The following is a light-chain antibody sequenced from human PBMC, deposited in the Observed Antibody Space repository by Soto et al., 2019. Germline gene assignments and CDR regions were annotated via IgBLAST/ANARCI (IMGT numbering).Light chain of an antibody. J-gene: IGKJ4*01. Sequence: DIQMTQSPSSVSASVGDRVTTTCRASQGISSRLAWYQQKPGKAPNLLIYAASNLQSGVPSRFSGSGSETDFTLTIGSLQPEDFATYYCQQANSFPLTFGGGTKVEIK. CDR2: AAS. CDR3: QQANSFPLT. V-gene: IGKV1-12*01. CDR1: QGISSR.